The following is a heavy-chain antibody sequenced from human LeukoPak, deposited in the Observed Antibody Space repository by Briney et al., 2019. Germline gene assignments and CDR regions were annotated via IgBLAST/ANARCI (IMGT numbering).Heavy chain of an antibody. CDR3: ARRGRTILYYYYYMDV. V-gene: IGHV4-59*12. CDR1: GGSISSYY. D-gene: IGHD1-7*01. Sequence: PLETLSLTCTVSGGSISSYYWSWIRQPPGKGLEWIGYIYYSGSTNYNPSLKSRVTISVDTSKNQFTLKLSSVTAADTAVYYCARRGRTILYYYYYMDVWGKGTTVTVSS. J-gene: IGHJ6*03. CDR2: IYYSGST.